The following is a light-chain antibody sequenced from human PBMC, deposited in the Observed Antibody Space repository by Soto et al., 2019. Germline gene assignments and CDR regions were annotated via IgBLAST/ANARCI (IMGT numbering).Light chain of an antibody. CDR3: QQYNGYPHT. J-gene: IGKJ2*01. Sequence: DIQMTQSPSTLSASVGDRVTITCRASQSIITGLAWYRQKPGKAPKLLIYKASSLRNGVPSRFSGSGSGTEFTLTIYSLQPDDFASYYCQQYNGYPHTFGQGTKLEIK. CDR2: KAS. CDR1: QSIITG. V-gene: IGKV1-5*03.